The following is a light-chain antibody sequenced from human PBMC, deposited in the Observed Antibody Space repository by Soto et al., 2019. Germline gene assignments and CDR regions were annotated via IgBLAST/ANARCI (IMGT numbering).Light chain of an antibody. CDR3: QQRSNWPPIT. CDR2: DAS. Sequence: EIVLTQSPATLSLSPWERATLSCTSSQSVSRYLAWYQQKPGQAPRLLIYDASNRATGIPARFSGSGSGTDFTLTISSLEPEDFAVYYCQQRSNWPPITFGQGTRLEIK. CDR1: QSVSRY. J-gene: IGKJ5*01. V-gene: IGKV3-11*01.